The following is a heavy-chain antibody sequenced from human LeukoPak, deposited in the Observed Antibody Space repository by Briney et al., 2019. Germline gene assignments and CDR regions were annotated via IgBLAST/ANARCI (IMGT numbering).Heavy chain of an antibody. CDR3: ARDSYQDYYGRFDP. V-gene: IGHV3-33*01. CDR2: IWDDGNNK. Sequence: GGTLRLSCAASGFSFSNHGMHWVRQAPGKRLEWVAVIWDDGNNKRYANSVNGRFTISGDNSENTLYLQMNGLTAEDTAMYYCARDSYQDYYGRFDPWGQGTLVIVSS. CDR1: GFSFSNHG. J-gene: IGHJ5*02. D-gene: IGHD3-10*01.